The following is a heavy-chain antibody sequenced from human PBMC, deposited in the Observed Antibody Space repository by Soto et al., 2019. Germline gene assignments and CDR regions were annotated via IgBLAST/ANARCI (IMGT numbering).Heavy chain of an antibody. CDR3: AKIWDF. CDR1: GSSFSSSA. CDR2: ITISGDYT. J-gene: IGHJ4*02. Sequence: EMQLLESGGGLVQPGGSLRLSCAASAASGSSFSSSAVTWVRQPPGKGLEWVSSITISGDYTYYADAVKGRFTISRDKSKKTLYRQMNGLRAEGTAICYWAKIWDFWGRGTLVTVSS. V-gene: IGHV3-23*01.